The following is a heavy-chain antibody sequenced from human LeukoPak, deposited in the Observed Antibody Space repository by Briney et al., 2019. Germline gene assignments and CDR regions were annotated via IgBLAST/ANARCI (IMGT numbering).Heavy chain of an antibody. D-gene: IGHD2-2*01. CDR1: GFPFSSYS. CDR3: ATSGGFVLPNAITGNWYMDV. CDR2: ISSSSNTI. J-gene: IGHJ6*03. V-gene: IGHV3-48*04. Sequence: SGGSLRLSCAASGFPFSSYSMNWVRQTPGKGLEWVSYISSSSNTIYYVDSVKGRFTISRDNGKDSLYLQMNSLRAEDTAVYFCATSGGFVLPNAITGNWYMDVWGRGTSVTVSS.